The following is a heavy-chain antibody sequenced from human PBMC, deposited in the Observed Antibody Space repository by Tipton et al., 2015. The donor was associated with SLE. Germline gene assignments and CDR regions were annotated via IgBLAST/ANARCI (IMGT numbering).Heavy chain of an antibody. D-gene: IGHD3-3*01. Sequence: TLSLTCTVSGGSISSGYYFWSWIRQPAGKGLEWIGRIYVSGVTNYNPSLKSRVGISIDTSKNQFSLKLSSVTAADTAVYYCAKDSGDYDFGQDPWGRGTLVTVSS. J-gene: IGHJ5*02. CDR3: AKDSGDYDFGQDP. CDR1: GGSISSGYYF. V-gene: IGHV4-61*02. CDR2: IYVSGVT.